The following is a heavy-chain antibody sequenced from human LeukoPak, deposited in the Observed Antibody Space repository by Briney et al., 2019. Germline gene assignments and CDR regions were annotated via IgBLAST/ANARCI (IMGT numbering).Heavy chain of an antibody. J-gene: IGHJ4*02. V-gene: IGHV4-59*01. Sequence: SETLSLTCTVSGDSITSYHWSWIRQPPGKGPEWIGFTHYTGTTNYSPSLRSRVTISVDTSKNQFSLKLSSVTAADTAVYYCARDTGRDGGFDYWGQGTLVTVSS. CDR1: GDSITSYH. D-gene: IGHD1-1*01. CDR2: THYTGTT. CDR3: ARDTGRDGGFDY.